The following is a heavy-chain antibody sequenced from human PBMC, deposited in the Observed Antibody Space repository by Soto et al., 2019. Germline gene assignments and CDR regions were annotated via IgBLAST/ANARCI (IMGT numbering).Heavy chain of an antibody. CDR3: AREPMATTYYYYYYMDV. D-gene: IGHD5-12*01. J-gene: IGHJ6*03. Sequence: VASVKVSCKASGGTFSSYTISWVRQAPGQGLEWMGRIIPILGIANYAQKFQGRVTITADKSTSTAYMELSSLRSEDTAVYYCAREPMATTYYYYYYMDVWGKGTTVTVSS. V-gene: IGHV1-69*04. CDR1: GGTFSSYT. CDR2: IIPILGIA.